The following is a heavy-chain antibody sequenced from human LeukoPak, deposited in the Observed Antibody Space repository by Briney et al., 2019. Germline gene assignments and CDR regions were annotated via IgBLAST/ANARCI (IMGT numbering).Heavy chain of an antibody. CDR3: ARASITMVRGVIGMLFDY. V-gene: IGHV4-30-4*01. CDR1: GGSISSGDYY. D-gene: IGHD3-10*01. J-gene: IGHJ4*02. CDR2: IYYSGST. Sequence: SETLSLTCTVSGGSISSGDYYWGWIRQPPGKGLEWIGYIYYSGSTYYNPSLKSRVTISVDTSKNQFSLKLSSVTAADTAVYYCARASITMVRGVIGMLFDYWGQGTLVTVSS.